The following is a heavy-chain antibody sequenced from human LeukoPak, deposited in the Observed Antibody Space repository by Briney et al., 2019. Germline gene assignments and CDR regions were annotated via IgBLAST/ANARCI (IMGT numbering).Heavy chain of an antibody. CDR2: ISSSSSYI. CDR3: ARIGAAGHFDY. Sequence: GGSLRLSCAASGFTFSSYSMNWVRQAPGKGLEWVSSISSSSSYIYYADSVKGRFTISRDNAKNSLYLQMNSLRAEDTAVYYCARIGAAGHFDYWGQGTLVTASS. J-gene: IGHJ4*02. CDR1: GFTFSSYS. V-gene: IGHV3-21*01. D-gene: IGHD6-13*01.